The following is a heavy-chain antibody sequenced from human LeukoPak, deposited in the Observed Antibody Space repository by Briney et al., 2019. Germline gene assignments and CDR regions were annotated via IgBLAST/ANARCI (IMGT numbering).Heavy chain of an antibody. CDR2: INSDGSST. V-gene: IGHV3-74*01. D-gene: IGHD1-26*01. CDR1: GFTFSNAW. CDR3: ARSYRYYFDY. Sequence: GGSLRLSCAASGFTFSNAWMSWVRQAPGKGLVWVSRINSDGSSTSYADSVKGRFTISRDNAKNTLYLQMNSLRAEDTAVYYCARSYRYYFDYWGQGTLVTVSS. J-gene: IGHJ4*02.